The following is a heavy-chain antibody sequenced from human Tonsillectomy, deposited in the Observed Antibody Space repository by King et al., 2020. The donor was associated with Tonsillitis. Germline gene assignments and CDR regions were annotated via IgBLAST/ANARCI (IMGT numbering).Heavy chain of an antibody. CDR3: ARDTVIDAFDI. CDR2: INPSGGST. CDR1: GYIFTSYY. D-gene: IGHD4-17*01. J-gene: IGHJ3*02. V-gene: IGHV1-46*01. Sequence: QLVQSGAEVKKPGASVKVSCKASGYIFTSYYMHWVRQAPGQGLEWMGIINPSGGSTSYAQKFQGRVTMTRDTSTSTVYKELSSLRSEDTAVYYCARDTVIDAFDIWGQGTMVTVSS.